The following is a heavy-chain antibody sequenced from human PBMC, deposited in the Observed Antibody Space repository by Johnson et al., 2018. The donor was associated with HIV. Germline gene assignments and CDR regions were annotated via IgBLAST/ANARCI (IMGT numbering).Heavy chain of an antibody. J-gene: IGHJ3*02. D-gene: IGHD1-14*01. CDR2: ISFAGSNK. Sequence: QVQLVESGGGLVQPGGSLRLSCAASGFTFSRYPMHWVRQSPGKGLEWVSIISFAGSNKYYTDSVTGRFTISRDNAKNSLYLQMNSLRAEDTAVYYCARERDATGDAFDIWGQGTMVTVSS. V-gene: IGHV3-30-3*01. CDR3: ARERDATGDAFDI. CDR1: GFTFSRYP.